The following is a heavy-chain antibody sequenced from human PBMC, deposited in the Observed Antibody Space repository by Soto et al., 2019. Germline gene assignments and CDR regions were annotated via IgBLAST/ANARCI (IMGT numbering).Heavy chain of an antibody. CDR1: GFTFSSYG. V-gene: IGHV3-30*18. J-gene: IGHJ4*02. Sequence: QVQLVESGGGVVQPGRSLRLSCAASGFTFSSYGMHWVRQAPGKGLEWVAVISYDGSNKYYADSVKGRFTISRDNSKNTLYLQMNSLRAEDTAVYYCAKDGGLAAHPMAYFDYWGQGTLVTVSS. D-gene: IGHD6-6*01. CDR2: ISYDGSNK. CDR3: AKDGGLAAHPMAYFDY.